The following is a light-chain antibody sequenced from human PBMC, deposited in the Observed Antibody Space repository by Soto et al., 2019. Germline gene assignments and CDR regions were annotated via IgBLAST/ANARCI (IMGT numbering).Light chain of an antibody. CDR3: SSYTSSHVV. V-gene: IGLV2-14*01. J-gene: IGLJ2*01. CDR2: DVS. CDR1: SSDVGGYNY. Sequence: QSVLTQPASVSGSPGQSITISCTGTSSDVGGYNYVSWYQQHPGKAPKLMIYDVSNRPSGVSNRFSGSKSGNTASLTISGLQAEDEADYYCSSYTSSHVVFGGWTQLTVL.